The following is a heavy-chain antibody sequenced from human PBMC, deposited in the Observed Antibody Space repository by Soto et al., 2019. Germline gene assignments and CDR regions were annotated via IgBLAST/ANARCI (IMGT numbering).Heavy chain of an antibody. D-gene: IGHD6-13*01. V-gene: IGHV4-59*12. CDR1: GGPLTTYF. CDR2: IYYSGST. J-gene: IGHJ6*02. CDR3: ARVQVDSSSWYGGPPRHYYYYYGMDV. Sequence: SETLPLTCNVSGGPLTTYFWRWIRQPPGKGLEWIGYIYYSGSTNNNPTLKSRVTISVDTSKNQFSLKLSSVTAADTAVYYCARVQVDSSSWYGGPPRHYYYYYGMDVWGQGTTVTVSS.